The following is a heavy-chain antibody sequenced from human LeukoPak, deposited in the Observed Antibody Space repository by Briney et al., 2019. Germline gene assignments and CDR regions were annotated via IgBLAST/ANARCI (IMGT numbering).Heavy chain of an antibody. CDR1: GFTFSSYA. Sequence: GGSLRLSCAASGFTFSSYAMSWVRQAPGKGLEWVSAISGSGGSTYYADSVKGRFTISRDNSKNTLYRQMNSLRAEDTAVYYCAKGSHDYGDYYLFDYWGQGTLVTVSS. V-gene: IGHV3-23*01. CDR2: ISGSGGST. J-gene: IGHJ4*02. D-gene: IGHD4-17*01. CDR3: AKGSHDYGDYYLFDY.